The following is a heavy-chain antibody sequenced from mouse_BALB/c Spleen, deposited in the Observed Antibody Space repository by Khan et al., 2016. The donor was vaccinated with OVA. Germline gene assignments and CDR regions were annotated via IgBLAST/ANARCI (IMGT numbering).Heavy chain of an antibody. CDR1: VFSLSSYG. CDR3: ARNRNGYFDY. Sequence: QVQLKQSGPGLVQPSQSLSITCTVSVFSLSSYGVHWVRQSPGKGLEWLGVIWSSGITDYNATFISRLRISEDISKSQVFFKMNSLQANDTAIYXCARNRNGYFDYWGQGTTLTVSS. D-gene: IGHD1-1*02. V-gene: IGHV2-2*02. CDR2: IWSSGIT. J-gene: IGHJ2*01.